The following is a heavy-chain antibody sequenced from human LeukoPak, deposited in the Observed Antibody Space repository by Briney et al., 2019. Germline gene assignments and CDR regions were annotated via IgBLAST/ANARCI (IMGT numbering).Heavy chain of an antibody. CDR2: MSADSATT. CDR1: GFNFGSYS. CDR3: AKVFSSGWADPDYYYYYMDV. V-gene: IGHV3-23*01. D-gene: IGHD6-19*01. J-gene: IGHJ6*03. Sequence: PGGSLRLSCAASGFNFGSYSMTWVRQASGKGLEWVSVMSADSATTFYADSVKGRFTISRDNSKNTLYLQMNSLRAEDTAVYYCAKVFSSGWADPDYYYYYMDVWGKGTTVTISS.